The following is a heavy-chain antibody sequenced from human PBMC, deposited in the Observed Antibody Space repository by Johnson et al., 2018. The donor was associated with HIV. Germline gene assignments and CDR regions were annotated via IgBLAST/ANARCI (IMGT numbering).Heavy chain of an antibody. V-gene: IGHV3-64*01. Sequence: VQLVESGGGLVQPGGSLRLSCAASGFTFSSSAMHWVRQAPGKGLEYVSAISSIGGSTYYANSVKGRFTISRDNSKNTLYRQMGSLRAEDMAVYYCARAGGSSLAFDIWGQGTMVTVSS. CDR3: ARAGGSSLAFDI. CDR2: ISSIGGST. J-gene: IGHJ3*02. D-gene: IGHD6-6*01. CDR1: GFTFSSSA.